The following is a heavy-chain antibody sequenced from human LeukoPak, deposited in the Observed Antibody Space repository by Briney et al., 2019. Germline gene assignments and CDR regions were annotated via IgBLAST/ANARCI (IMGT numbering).Heavy chain of an antibody. J-gene: IGHJ6*02. CDR1: GGSISSGGYS. Sequence: SETLSLTCAVSGGSISSGGYSWSWIRQPPGKGLEWIGYIYHSGSTYYNPSLKSRVTISVDRSKNQFSLKLSSVTAADTAVYYCARQYYYYYGMDVWGQGTTVTVSS. V-gene: IGHV4-30-2*01. CDR3: ARQYYYYYGMDV. CDR2: IYHSGST.